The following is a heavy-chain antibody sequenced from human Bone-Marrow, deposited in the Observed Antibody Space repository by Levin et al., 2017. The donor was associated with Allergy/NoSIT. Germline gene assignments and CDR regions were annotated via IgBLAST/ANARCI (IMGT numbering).Heavy chain of an antibody. J-gene: IGHJ4*02. CDR3: ARGQGWLQDY. V-gene: IGHV3-7*01. CDR1: GFPFTSCW. D-gene: IGHD5-18*01. Sequence: PGGSLRLSCAASGFPFTSCWMTWFRQSPGKGLEWVANIKQDGSETYYVDSVRGRFTISRDNTESSLFLQMNSLRVEDTAVYYCARGQGWLQDYWGQGALVTVSS. CDR2: IKQDGSET.